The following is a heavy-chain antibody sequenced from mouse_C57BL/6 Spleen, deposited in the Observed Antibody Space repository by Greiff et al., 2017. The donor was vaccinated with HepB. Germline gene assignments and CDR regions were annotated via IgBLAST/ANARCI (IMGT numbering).Heavy chain of an antibody. J-gene: IGHJ4*01. CDR2: IHPNSGST. D-gene: IGHD2-3*01. CDR1: GYTFTSYW. CDR3: GRLGVTAFMDY. V-gene: IGHV1-64*01. Sequence: QVQLKQPGAELVKPGASVKLSCKASGYTFTSYWMHWVKQRPGQGLEWIGMIHPNSGSTNYNEKFKSKATLTVDKSSSTAYMQLSSLTSEDSAVYYCGRLGVTAFMDYWGQGTSVTVSS.